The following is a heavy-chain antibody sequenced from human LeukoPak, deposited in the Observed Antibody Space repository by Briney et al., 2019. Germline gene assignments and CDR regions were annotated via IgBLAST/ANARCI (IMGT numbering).Heavy chain of an antibody. Sequence: GGSLRLSCAASGFTFSDYYMSWIRQAPGKGLEWVSCISSSGSTIYYADSVKGRFTISRDNAKNSLYLQMNSLRAEDTAVYYCARDFRDTQSGYVRGYTGYWGQGTLVTVSS. CDR1: GFTFSDYY. CDR3: ARDFRDTQSGYVRGYTGY. CDR2: ISSSGSTI. D-gene: IGHD5-12*01. V-gene: IGHV3-11*01. J-gene: IGHJ4*02.